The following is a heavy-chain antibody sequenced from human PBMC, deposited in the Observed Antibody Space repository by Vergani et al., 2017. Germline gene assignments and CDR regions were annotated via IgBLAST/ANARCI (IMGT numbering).Heavy chain of an antibody. CDR2: VSSSGGDI. V-gene: IGHV3-21*01. J-gene: IGHJ4*02. CDR1: GLTFSSYS. Sequence: EVQLVESGGSVVKPGGSLRLSCAASGLTFSSYSMTWVRQAPGKGLEWVSSVSSSGGDINYADSVKGRFTTSRDNAKNSLYLQMNSLRAEDTAVYFCVRTGVISGYPTAGLARYWGQGTLVTVSS. CDR3: VRTGVISGYPTAGLARY. D-gene: IGHD5-12*01.